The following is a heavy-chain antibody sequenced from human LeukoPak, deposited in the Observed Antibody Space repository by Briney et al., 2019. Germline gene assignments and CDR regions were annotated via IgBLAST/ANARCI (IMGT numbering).Heavy chain of an antibody. CDR3: ARMRDIVVVPAAIWFDP. J-gene: IGHJ5*02. D-gene: IGHD2-2*01. CDR2: IYYSGST. V-gene: IGHV4-39*01. CDR1: GDSISTSSYY. Sequence: SETLSLTCSVSGDSISTSSYYWGWIRQPPGKGLEWIGTIYYSGSTYYNPSLTSRVTISVDTSKNQFSLKLSSVTAADTAVYYCARMRDIVVVPAAIWFDPWGQGTLVTVSS.